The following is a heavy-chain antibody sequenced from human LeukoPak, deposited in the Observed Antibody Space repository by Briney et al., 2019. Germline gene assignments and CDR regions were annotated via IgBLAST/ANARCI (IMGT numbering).Heavy chain of an antibody. V-gene: IGHV3-23*01. CDR1: RFTFNTYA. J-gene: IGHJ4*02. D-gene: IGHD2-15*01. CDR2: ISGNGDIT. CDR3: ARVKRDCSGGTCYSYDY. Sequence: QPGGSLRLSCAASRFTFNTYAVNWVRQAPRKGLEWVSAISGNGDITYYADSVRGRFTISRDNSKNTLYLQMNRLRAEDTAVYYCARVKRDCSGGTCYSYDYWGQGTLVTVSS.